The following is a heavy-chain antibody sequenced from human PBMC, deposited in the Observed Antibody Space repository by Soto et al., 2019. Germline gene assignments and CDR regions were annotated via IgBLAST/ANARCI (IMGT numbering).Heavy chain of an antibody. CDR1: GYRFADYW. J-gene: IGHJ4*02. D-gene: IGHD3-10*01. CDR2: IYPADSDV. Sequence: EVQLVQSGAEVKKPGESLKISCKGSGYRFADYWIGWVRQMPGKGLEWMGIIYPADSDVTYSPSFQGQVTISADKSISTTYLQWDSLKASDSAMYYCATPAWFGEPPLDYWGQGTLVTVSS. V-gene: IGHV5-51*03. CDR3: ATPAWFGEPPLDY.